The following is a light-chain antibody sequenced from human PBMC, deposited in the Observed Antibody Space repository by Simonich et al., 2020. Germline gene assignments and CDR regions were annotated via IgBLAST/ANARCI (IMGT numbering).Light chain of an antibody. J-gene: IGLJ7*01. CDR3: CSYAGSSTFAV. Sequence: QSALTQPASVSGSPGQSITISCTGTSSDVGGYNLVSWYQQHPGKAPKLMIYEGSKRPSGVSNRFSGSKSGNTASLTISGRQAEDEADYYCCSYAGSSTFAVFGGGTQLTVL. V-gene: IGLV2-23*01. CDR2: EGS. CDR1: SSDVGGYNL.